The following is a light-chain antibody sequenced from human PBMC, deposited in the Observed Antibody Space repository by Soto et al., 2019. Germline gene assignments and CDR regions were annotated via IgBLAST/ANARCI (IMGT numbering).Light chain of an antibody. Sequence: SALTQPAYVSGSPGQSITISCHGTSSDVGGYNYVSWYQQHPGKAPKLMIYDVSNRPSGVSNRFSGSKSGNTASLTISGLQAEDEADYYCSSYTSSSTYVFGAGTKVTVL. CDR3: SSYTSSSTYV. V-gene: IGLV2-14*01. J-gene: IGLJ1*01. CDR1: SSDVGGYNY. CDR2: DVS.